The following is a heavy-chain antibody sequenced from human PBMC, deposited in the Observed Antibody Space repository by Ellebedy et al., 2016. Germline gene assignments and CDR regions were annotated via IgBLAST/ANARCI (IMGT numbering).Heavy chain of an antibody. CDR2: IQSKTDGGTT. V-gene: IGHV3-15*01. Sequence: GGSLRLXXAASGLTLTNAWMSWVRQAPGRGLEWLGRIQSKTDGGTTDYAAPVKGRFTISRDDSKNTLYLQMNSLKTEDTAVYYCTTYYGSGSYQLHFDNWGQGTLVTVSS. D-gene: IGHD3-10*01. CDR3: TTYYGSGSYQLHFDN. J-gene: IGHJ4*02. CDR1: GLTLTNAW.